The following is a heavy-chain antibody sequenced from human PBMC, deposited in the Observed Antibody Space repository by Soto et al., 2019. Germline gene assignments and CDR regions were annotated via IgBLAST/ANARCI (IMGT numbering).Heavy chain of an antibody. CDR2: IYYSGST. V-gene: IGHV4-59*01. CDR1: GGSISSYY. J-gene: IGHJ4*02. CDR3: ARGATKVGATTRPTFFDY. D-gene: IGHD1-26*01. Sequence: SETLSLTCTVSGGSISSYYWSWIRQPPGKGLEWIGYIYYSGSTNYNPSLKSRVTISVDTSKNQSSMKLSSVTAADTAVYYCARGATKVGATTRPTFFDYWGQGTMVTVS.